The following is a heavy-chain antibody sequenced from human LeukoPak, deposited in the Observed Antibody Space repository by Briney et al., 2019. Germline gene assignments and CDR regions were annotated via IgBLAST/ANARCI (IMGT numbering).Heavy chain of an antibody. CDR2: INPSGGST. J-gene: IGHJ5*02. D-gene: IGHD3-22*01. Sequence: ASVKVSCKASGGTFSSYAISWVRQAPGQGLEWMGIINPSGGSTSYAQKFQGRVTMTRDTSTSTVYMELSSLRSEDTAVYYCAREDYYDSSGYYLNWFDPWGQGTLVTVSS. V-gene: IGHV1-46*01. CDR1: GGTFSSYA. CDR3: AREDYYDSSGYYLNWFDP.